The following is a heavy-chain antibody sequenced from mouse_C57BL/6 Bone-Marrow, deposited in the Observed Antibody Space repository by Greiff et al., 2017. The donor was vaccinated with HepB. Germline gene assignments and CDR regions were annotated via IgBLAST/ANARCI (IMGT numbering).Heavy chain of an antibody. Sequence: QVQLQQPGAELVMPGASVKLSCKASGYTFTSYWMHRVKQRPGQGLEWIGEIDPSDSYTNYNQKFKGKSTLTVDKSSSTAYMQLRSLTSEDSAVYYCARFRYWYFDVWGTGTTVTVSS. CDR2: IDPSDSYT. J-gene: IGHJ1*03. CDR3: ARFRYWYFDV. CDR1: GYTFTSYW. D-gene: IGHD3-2*02. V-gene: IGHV1-69*01.